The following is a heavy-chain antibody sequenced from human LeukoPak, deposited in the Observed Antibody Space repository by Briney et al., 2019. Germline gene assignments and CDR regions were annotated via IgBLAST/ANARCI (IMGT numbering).Heavy chain of an antibody. J-gene: IGHJ3*02. CDR3: AREGYYDSSGYRLDAFDI. CDR2: INQDGSEK. D-gene: IGHD3-22*01. V-gene: IGHV3-7*01. Sequence: GGSRRLSCAASGFSFSSHWMSWVRQAPGKGLEWVANINQDGSEKYYVDSVKGRFTISRDNAKNSLYLQMNSLRAEDTAVYYCAREGYYDSSGYRLDAFDIWGQGTMVTVSS. CDR1: GFSFSSHW.